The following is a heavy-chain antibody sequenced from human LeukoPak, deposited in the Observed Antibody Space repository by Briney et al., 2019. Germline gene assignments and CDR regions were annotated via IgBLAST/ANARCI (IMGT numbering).Heavy chain of an antibody. Sequence: GGSLRLSCAASGFTVSSNYMTWVRQAPGKGLEWVSAVYSGGSTYYADSVKGRFTLSRDNSKNTLYLQMNSLRADDTAVYYCARGLPSAMDVWGQGTTVTVSS. V-gene: IGHV3-53*01. CDR2: VYSGGST. D-gene: IGHD4-11*01. J-gene: IGHJ6*02. CDR3: ARGLPSAMDV. CDR1: GFTVSSNY.